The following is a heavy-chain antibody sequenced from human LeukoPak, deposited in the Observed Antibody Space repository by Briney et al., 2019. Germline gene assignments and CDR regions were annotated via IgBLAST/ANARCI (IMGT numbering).Heavy chain of an antibody. D-gene: IGHD4-23*01. J-gene: IGHJ6*02. CDR3: ATPWDYGGYGMDV. CDR1: GGSISSSNYY. Sequence: SETLSLTCTVSGGSISSSNYYWGWIRQPPGKGLEWIGSIYYSGSTFYNPSLKSRVTISVDTSKNQFSLKLSSVTAADTAVYYCATPWDYGGYGMDVWGQGTTVTVSS. V-gene: IGHV4-39*01. CDR2: IYYSGST.